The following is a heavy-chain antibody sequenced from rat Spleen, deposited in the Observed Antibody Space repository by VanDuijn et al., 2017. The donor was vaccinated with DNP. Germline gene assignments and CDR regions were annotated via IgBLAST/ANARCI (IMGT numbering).Heavy chain of an antibody. V-gene: IGHV5-22*01. CDR3: ARGLLYPYMAMDA. D-gene: IGHD1-2*01. J-gene: IGHJ4*01. Sequence: EVRLVESGGGLVQPGRSLKLSCAASGFPFSDYFMAWVRQAPNKGLEWVASISHDGGGTFYGDSVKGRFTISRDNAKTTLYLQMNSLRSEDTATYFLARGLLYPYMAMDAWGEGTSVTVSS. CDR2: ISHDGGGT. CDR1: GFPFSDYF.